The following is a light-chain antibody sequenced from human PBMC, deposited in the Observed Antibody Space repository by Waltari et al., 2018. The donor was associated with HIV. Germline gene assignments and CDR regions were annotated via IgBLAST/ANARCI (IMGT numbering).Light chain of an antibody. Sequence: DIVMTQSPDSLVVSLGERATINCKSSQSVLYSSNNKNYLAWYQQKPGQPPKLLIYWASTRESGVLDRFSGSGSGTDFTLTISSLQAEDVAVYYCQQYYSTPFTFGGGTKVEIK. CDR2: WAS. V-gene: IGKV4-1*01. J-gene: IGKJ4*01. CDR1: QSVLYSSNNKNY. CDR3: QQYYSTPFT.